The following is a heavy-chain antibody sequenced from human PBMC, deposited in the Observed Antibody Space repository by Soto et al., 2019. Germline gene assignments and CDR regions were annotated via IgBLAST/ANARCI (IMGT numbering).Heavy chain of an antibody. J-gene: IGHJ6*02. CDR3: AKGEGPQAVAGSLYYYGMDV. CDR1: RGTFIRYA. Sequence: ASVKVSCKASRGTFIRYAISWVRQAPRHGVEWMGGIIPSIDRVTYAQKLLGRVTNTADKSTNTTYMELSGLRSDDTAMYYCAKGEGPQAVAGSLYYYGMDVWGQGTTVTVSS. CDR2: IIPSIDRV. D-gene: IGHD6-19*01. V-gene: IGHV1-69*10.